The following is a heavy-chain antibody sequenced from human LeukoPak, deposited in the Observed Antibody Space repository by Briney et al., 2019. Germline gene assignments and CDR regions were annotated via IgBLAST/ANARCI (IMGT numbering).Heavy chain of an antibody. Sequence: PSETLSLTCTVSGASIRSHYWSWIRQPPGKGLEWIGYMYYSGNSNYNPALKSRVTISVDTSKNQFSLKLRSVTAADTAVYYCARDGEVGQWLVPENWFDPWGQGTLVTVS. D-gene: IGHD6-19*01. CDR3: ARDGEVGQWLVPENWFDP. CDR2: MYYSGNS. CDR1: GASIRSHY. J-gene: IGHJ5*02. V-gene: IGHV4-59*11.